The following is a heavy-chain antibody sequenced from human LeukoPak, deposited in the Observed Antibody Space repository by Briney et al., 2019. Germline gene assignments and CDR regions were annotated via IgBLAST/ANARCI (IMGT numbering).Heavy chain of an antibody. CDR1: GGSIRSYY. V-gene: IGHV4-59*08. Sequence: PSETLSLTCTVSGGSIRSYYWSWLRQPPGKGLEWIGYIYDSGTTNYNPSLKSRVSMSVDTSKKQFSLKLSSVTAADTAVYYCASLYYYDSSGNGLDYWGQGTLVTVSS. CDR2: IYDSGTT. J-gene: IGHJ4*02. D-gene: IGHD3-22*01. CDR3: ASLYYYDSSGNGLDY.